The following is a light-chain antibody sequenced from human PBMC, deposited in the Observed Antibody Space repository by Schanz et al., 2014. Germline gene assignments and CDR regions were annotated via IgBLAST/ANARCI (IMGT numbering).Light chain of an antibody. Sequence: EIVMTQSPATLSVSPGERTTLSCRASRTVSNNLAWYQHKPGQAPRLLIYGASTRATGIPARFSGTGSGTEFTLTISSLEPEDFAVYFCQQRRVWPQTFGQGTKVETK. V-gene: IGKV3-15*01. CDR1: RTVSNN. CDR2: GAS. CDR3: QQRRVWPQT. J-gene: IGKJ1*01.